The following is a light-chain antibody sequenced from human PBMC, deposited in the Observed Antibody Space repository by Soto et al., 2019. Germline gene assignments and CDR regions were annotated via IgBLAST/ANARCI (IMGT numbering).Light chain of an antibody. CDR3: QQRSNWPFT. V-gene: IGKV3-11*01. CDR2: DTS. Sequence: EIVLTQAPTTLSFSPGERATLSCRASQTVTKYLAWYQQKPGQAPRLLIYDTSNRATGIPARFSGIGSGTDFTLTISGLQPDDFAVYFCQQRSNWPFTFGPGTTVDFK. CDR1: QTVTKY. J-gene: IGKJ3*01.